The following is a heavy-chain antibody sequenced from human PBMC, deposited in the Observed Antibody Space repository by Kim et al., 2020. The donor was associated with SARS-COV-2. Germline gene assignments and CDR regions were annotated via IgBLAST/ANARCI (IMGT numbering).Heavy chain of an antibody. Sequence: SETLSLTCTVSGGSISSYYWSWIRQPPGKGLEWIGYIYYSGSTNYNPSLKSRVTISVDTSKNQFSLKLSSVTAADTAVYYCARHDCTNGVCSLSFDYWGQGTLVTVSS. CDR2: IYYSGST. J-gene: IGHJ4*02. D-gene: IGHD2-8*01. V-gene: IGHV4-59*08. CDR3: ARHDCTNGVCSLSFDY. CDR1: GGSISSYY.